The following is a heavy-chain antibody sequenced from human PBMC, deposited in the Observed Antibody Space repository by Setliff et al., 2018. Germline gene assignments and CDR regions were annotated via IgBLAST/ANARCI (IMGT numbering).Heavy chain of an antibody. J-gene: IGHJ4*02. CDR3: AASRAYTGAVEEWFLPKTFDF. CDR1: GDSISNYY. CDR2: IYVTEST. D-gene: IGHD3-10*01. Sequence: PSETLSLTCTVSGDSISNYYWNWIRQPAGKGLEWIGRIYVTESTKYNPSLKSRVTLSMDTSKNQFSLKLSSVTAADAALYYCAASRAYTGAVEEWFLPKTFDFWGQGSLVTVSS. V-gene: IGHV4-4*07.